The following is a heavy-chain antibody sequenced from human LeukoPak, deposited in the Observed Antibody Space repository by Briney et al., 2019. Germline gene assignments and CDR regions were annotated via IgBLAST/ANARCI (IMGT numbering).Heavy chain of an antibody. Sequence: SETLSLTCAVYGGSFSGYYWSWIRQPPGKGLEWIGEIYHSGSTNYNPSLKSRVTISVDKSKNQFSLKLSSVTAADTAVYYCARDRKDGYNYYFDYWGQGTLVTVSS. J-gene: IGHJ4*02. CDR2: IYHSGST. CDR1: GGSFSGYY. CDR3: ARDRKDGYNYYFDY. D-gene: IGHD5-24*01. V-gene: IGHV4-34*01.